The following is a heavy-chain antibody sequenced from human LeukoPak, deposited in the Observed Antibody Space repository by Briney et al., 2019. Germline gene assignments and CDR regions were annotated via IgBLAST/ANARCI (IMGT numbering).Heavy chain of an antibody. CDR1: RFTFSDYA. D-gene: IGHD1-1*01. Sequence: PGGSLRLACAASRFTFSDYAMSWVRQAPGKGLEWVSAISGSGNSTYYADSVKGRFAISRDNSKNTLYLQMDTVRAEDTAVYYCAIDPRWDDPSDHLDYWGQGSLVTVSS. J-gene: IGHJ4*02. CDR3: AIDPRWDDPSDHLDY. CDR2: ISGSGNST. V-gene: IGHV3-23*01.